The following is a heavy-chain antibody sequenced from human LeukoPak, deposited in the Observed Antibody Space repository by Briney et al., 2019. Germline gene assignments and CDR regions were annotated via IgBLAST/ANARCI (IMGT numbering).Heavy chain of an antibody. CDR3: ARVLLGIAIGNWYFDL. Sequence: SETLSLTCTVSGGSISSYYLSWIRQPPGKGLEWIGYIYYSGSTNYNPSLKSRVTISVDTSKNQFSLKLSSVTAADTAVYYCARVLLGIAIGNWYFDLWGRGTLVTVSS. V-gene: IGHV4-59*01. D-gene: IGHD7-27*01. J-gene: IGHJ2*01. CDR1: GGSISSYY. CDR2: IYYSGST.